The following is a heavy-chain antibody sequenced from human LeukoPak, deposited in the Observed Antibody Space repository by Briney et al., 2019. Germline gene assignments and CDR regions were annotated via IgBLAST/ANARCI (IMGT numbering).Heavy chain of an antibody. CDR1: GFTFSSYS. CDR3: AKDHRMIVVVITYFDY. V-gene: IGHV3-21*01. J-gene: IGHJ4*02. Sequence: GGSLRLSCAASGFTFSSYSMNWVRQAPGKGLEWVSSISSSSSYIYYADSVKGRFTISRDNAKNSLYLQMNSLRAEDTAVYYCAKDHRMIVVVITYFDYWGQGTLVTVSS. D-gene: IGHD3-22*01. CDR2: ISSSSSYI.